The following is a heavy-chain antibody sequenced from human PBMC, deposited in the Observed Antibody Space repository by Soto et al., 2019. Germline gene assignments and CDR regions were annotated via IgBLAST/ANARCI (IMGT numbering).Heavy chain of an antibody. CDR2: INHSGST. CDR1: GGSFSGYY. CDR3: ARSVWFGELLPLYYYYGMDV. J-gene: IGHJ6*02. D-gene: IGHD3-10*01. V-gene: IGHV4-34*01. Sequence: PSETLSLTCAVYGGSFSGYYWSWIRQPPGKGLEWIGEINHSGSTNYNPSLKSRVTISVDTSKNQFSLKLSSVTAADTAVYYCARSVWFGELLPLYYYYGMDVWGQGTTVTVSS.